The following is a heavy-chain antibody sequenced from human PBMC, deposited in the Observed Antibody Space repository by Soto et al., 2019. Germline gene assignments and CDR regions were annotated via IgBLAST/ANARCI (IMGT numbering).Heavy chain of an antibody. CDR3: VTDRVYYDSSGDSKDYGMDV. CDR1: GFIFSNYW. V-gene: IGHV3-74*01. Sequence: PGGSVRLSCAASGFIFSNYWIHWARQAPAQALVWVARINSDGGVTSYADSVKGRCTSSRDNAKNTMYLQMNSLRAADTAVYYCVTDRVYYDSSGDSKDYGMDVWAQGTRVTVFS. D-gene: IGHD3-22*01. CDR2: INSDGGVT. J-gene: IGHJ6*02.